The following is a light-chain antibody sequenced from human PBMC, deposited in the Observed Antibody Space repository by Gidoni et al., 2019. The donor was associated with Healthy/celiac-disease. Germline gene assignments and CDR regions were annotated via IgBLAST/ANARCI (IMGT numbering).Light chain of an antibody. CDR1: QNVRSH. CDR2: GAS. CDR3: QQYNNWPRT. V-gene: IGKV3-15*01. Sequence: EIVMTQSPATLSVSPGERATLSCRASQNVRSHLAWYQQKPGQAPRLLIYGASTRATGIPARFSGSGSGTEFTLTISSLQSEDFAVYYCQQYNNWPRTFGQGTKVEIK. J-gene: IGKJ1*01.